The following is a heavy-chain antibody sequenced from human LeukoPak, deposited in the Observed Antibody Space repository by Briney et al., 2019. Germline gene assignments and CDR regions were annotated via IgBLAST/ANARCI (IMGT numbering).Heavy chain of an antibody. V-gene: IGHV1-18*01. J-gene: IGHJ5*02. CDR1: GYTFTLFD. CDR2: TSTYNDKT. D-gene: IGHD4/OR15-4a*01. CDR3: ARGGAATSSGLDA. Sequence: ASVKVSCKTSGYTFTLFDINWVRQAPGQGPEWMAWTSTYNDKTKYAQKFQGRVTMSADTSTATAYMELRTLRSDDTAVYYCARGGAATSSGLDAWGQGTLVTVSS.